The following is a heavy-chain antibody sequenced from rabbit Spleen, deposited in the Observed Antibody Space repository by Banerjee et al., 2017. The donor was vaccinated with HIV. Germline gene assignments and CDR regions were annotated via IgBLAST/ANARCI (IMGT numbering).Heavy chain of an antibody. CDR3: ARDTSSSFSSYGMDL. V-gene: IGHV1S40*01. CDR1: GFTISSSYY. CDR2: IDTGSSGFT. J-gene: IGHJ6*01. D-gene: IGHD1-1*01. Sequence: QSLEESGGGLVQPEGSLALTCKASGFTISSSYYMCWVRQAPGKGLEWIACIDTGSSGFTYFASWAKGRFTISKTSSTTVTLQLNSLTAADTATYFCARDTSSSFSSYGMDLWGQGTLVTVS.